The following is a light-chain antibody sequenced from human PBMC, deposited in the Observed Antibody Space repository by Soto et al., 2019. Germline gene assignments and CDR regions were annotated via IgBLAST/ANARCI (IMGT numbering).Light chain of an antibody. V-gene: IGKV3-20*01. J-gene: IGKJ1*01. CDR1: QSISITD. CDR3: QHYGTSPKWT. Sequence: EVVLTQSPGTLSLSPGERGALSCRASQSISITDLTWYQQKPGQAPRVLIYGTSTRATGIPDRFSGSGSGTDFTLTISRLEPEDFAVYYCQHYGTSPKWTFGPGTKVDIK. CDR2: GTS.